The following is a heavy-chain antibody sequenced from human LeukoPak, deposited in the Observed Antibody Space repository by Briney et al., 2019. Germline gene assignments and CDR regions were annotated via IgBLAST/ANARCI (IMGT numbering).Heavy chain of an antibody. CDR2: IKSKTDGGTT. V-gene: IGHV3-15*01. D-gene: IGHD3-10*01. J-gene: IGHJ4*02. CDR1: GFTFSNAW. CDR3: TTGKARRGPFDY. Sequence: GGSLRLSCAASGFTFSNAWMSWVRQAPGKGLEWVGRIKSKTDGGTTDYAAPVKGRFTISRGDSKNTLYLQMNSLKTEDTAVYYCTTGKARRGPFDYWGQGTLVTVSS.